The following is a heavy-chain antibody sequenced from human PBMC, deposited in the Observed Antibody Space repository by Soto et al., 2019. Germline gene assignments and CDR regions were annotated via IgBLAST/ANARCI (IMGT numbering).Heavy chain of an antibody. CDR3: ARQEVTLSY. J-gene: IGHJ4*02. CDR1: GGSISSTTYY. D-gene: IGHD2-21*02. CDR2: FFIGGNT. V-gene: IGHV4-39*01. Sequence: SETLSLTCTVSGGSISSTTYYWGWMRQPPGKGLEWIASFFIGGNTYYNPSLKSRVTISVDTSKNQFSLKLSSVTAADTAVYYCARQEVTLSYWGQGTLVTVS.